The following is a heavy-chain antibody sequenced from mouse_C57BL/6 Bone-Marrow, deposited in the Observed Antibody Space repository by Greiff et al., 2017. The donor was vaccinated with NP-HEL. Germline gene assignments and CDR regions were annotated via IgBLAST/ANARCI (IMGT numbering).Heavy chain of an antibody. CDR2: IHPNSGST. Sequence: QVQLQQPGAELVKPGASVKLSCKASGYTFTSYWMHWVQQRPGQGLEWIGMIHPNSGSTNYNEKFKSKATLTVDKSSSTAYMQLSSLTSEDSAVYYCARTPLYYYCSSYWYFDVWGTGTTVTVSS. D-gene: IGHD1-1*01. CDR3: ARTPLYYYCSSYWYFDV. V-gene: IGHV1-64*01. CDR1: GYTFTSYW. J-gene: IGHJ1*03.